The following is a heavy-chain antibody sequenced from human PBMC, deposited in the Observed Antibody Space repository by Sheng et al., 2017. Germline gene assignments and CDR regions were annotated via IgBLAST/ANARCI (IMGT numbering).Heavy chain of an antibody. D-gene: IGHD2-2*01. J-gene: IGHJ4*02. Sequence: QVQLQQWGAGLLKPSETLSLTCAVYGGSFSGYYWSWIRQPPGKGLEWIGEINHSGSTNYNPSLKSRVTISVDTSKNQFSLKLSSVTAADTAVYYCARAGDIVVVPAAEGFDYWGQGTLVTVSS. CDR2: INHSGST. CDR3: ARAGDIVVVPAAEGFDY. V-gene: IGHV4-34*01. CDR1: GGSFSGYY.